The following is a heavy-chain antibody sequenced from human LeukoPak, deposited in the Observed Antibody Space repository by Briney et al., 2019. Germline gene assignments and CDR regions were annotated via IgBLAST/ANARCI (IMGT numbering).Heavy chain of an antibody. V-gene: IGHV4-31*03. CDR2: IYYSGST. J-gene: IGHJ3*02. Sequence: SETLSLTCTVSGGSISSGGYYWSWIRQHPGKGLEWIGYIYYSGSTYYNPSLKSRVTISVDTSKNQFSLKLSSVTAADTAVYYCARVRVGADLDAFDIWGQGTMVTVSS. CDR1: GGSISSGGYY. CDR3: ARVRVGADLDAFDI. D-gene: IGHD1-26*01.